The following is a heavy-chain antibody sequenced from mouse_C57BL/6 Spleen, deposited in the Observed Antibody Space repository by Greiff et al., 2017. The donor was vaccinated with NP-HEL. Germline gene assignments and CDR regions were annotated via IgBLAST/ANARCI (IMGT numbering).Heavy chain of an antibody. CDR2: INPNNGGT. CDR1: GYTFTDYN. J-gene: IGHJ1*03. CDR3: ARGPLYGSRRYWYFDV. D-gene: IGHD1-1*01. V-gene: IGHV1-18*01. Sequence: EVKLQESGPELVKPGASVKIPCKASGYTFTDYNMDWVKQSHGKSLEWIGDINPNNGGTIYNQKFKGKATLTVDKSSSTAYMELRSLTSEDTAVYYCARGPLYGSRRYWYFDVWGTGTTVTVSS.